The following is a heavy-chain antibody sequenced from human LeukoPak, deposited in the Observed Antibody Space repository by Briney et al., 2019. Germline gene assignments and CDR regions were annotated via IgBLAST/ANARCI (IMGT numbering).Heavy chain of an antibody. CDR3: ARWAVVVPAAMRYGYFDY. J-gene: IGHJ4*02. D-gene: IGHD2-2*01. CDR2: ISYDGSNK. Sequence: GGSLRLSCAASGFTFSSYAMHWVRQAPGKGLEWVAVISYDGSNKYYADSVKGRFTISRDNSKNTLYLQMNSLRAEDTAVYYCARWAVVVPAAMRYGYFDYWGQGTLVTVSS. CDR1: GFTFSSYA. V-gene: IGHV3-30-3*01.